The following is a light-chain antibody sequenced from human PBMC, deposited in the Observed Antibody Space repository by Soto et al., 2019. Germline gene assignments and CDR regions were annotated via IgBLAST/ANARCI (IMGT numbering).Light chain of an antibody. CDR3: ASYTSARIRV. CDR1: SSDIGAYNS. Sequence: QSALTQPASVSASPGQSITISFTGTSSDIGAYNSVSWYQQHPGKAPQLMIYDVSYRPSGISSRFSGSKSGNTASLAISGLQADDDADYYCASYTSARIRVFGGGTKLTVL. V-gene: IGLV2-14*03. J-gene: IGLJ2*01. CDR2: DVS.